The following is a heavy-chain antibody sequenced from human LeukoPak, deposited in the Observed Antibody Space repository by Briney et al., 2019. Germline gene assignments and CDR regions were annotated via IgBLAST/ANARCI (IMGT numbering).Heavy chain of an antibody. CDR1: GFTVSSNY. CDR3: ARDLWSGNYDILTGYYGAFDI. Sequence: PGGSLRLSCAASGFTVSSNYMSWVRQAPGKGLEWVSVIYSGGSTYYADSVKGRFTISRDNSKNSLYLQMNSLRVEDTAVYHCARDLWSGNYDILTGYYGAFDIWGQGTMVTVSP. D-gene: IGHD3-9*01. CDR2: IYSGGST. V-gene: IGHV3-53*01. J-gene: IGHJ3*02.